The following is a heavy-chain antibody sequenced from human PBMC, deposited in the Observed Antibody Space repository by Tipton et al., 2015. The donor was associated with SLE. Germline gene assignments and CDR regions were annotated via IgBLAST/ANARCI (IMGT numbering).Heavy chain of an antibody. D-gene: IGHD6-6*01. V-gene: IGHV4-39*07. CDR1: GGSISSSSYY. CDR3: ARVPRGYSNSGD. Sequence: TLSLTCTVSGGSISSSSYYWVWIRQPPGRGLEWIGSVYNSGSTYYNPSLKSRVTISVDTSTNQFSLKLSTVTAADTAVYYCARVPRGYSNSGDWGRGTLVTVSS. J-gene: IGHJ4*02. CDR2: VYNSGST.